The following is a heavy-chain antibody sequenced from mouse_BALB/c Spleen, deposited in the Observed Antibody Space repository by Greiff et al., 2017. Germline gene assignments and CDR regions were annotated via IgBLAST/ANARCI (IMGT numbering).Heavy chain of an antibody. CDR2: ILPGSGST. CDR3: ARFPPRYGNYVGCSMDY. D-gene: IGHD2-1*01. Sequence: QVQLQQSGAELMKPGASVKISCKATGYTFSSYWIEWVKQRPGHGLEWIGEILPGSGSTNYNEKFKGKATFTADTSSNTAYMQLSSLTSEDSAVYYCARFPPRYGNYVGCSMDYWGQGTSVTVSS. CDR1: GYTFSSYW. J-gene: IGHJ4*01. V-gene: IGHV1-9*01.